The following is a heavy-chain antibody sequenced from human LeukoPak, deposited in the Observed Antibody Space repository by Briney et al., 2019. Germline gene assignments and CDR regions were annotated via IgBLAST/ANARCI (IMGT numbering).Heavy chain of an antibody. Sequence: SETLSLTCTVSGGSISSYYWSWIRQPPGKGLEWIGYIYYSGSTNHNPSLKSRVTISVDTSKNQFSLKLSSVTAADTAVYYCARVKYSVLDYWGQGTLVTVSS. J-gene: IGHJ4*02. CDR3: ARVKYSVLDY. CDR1: GGSISSYY. D-gene: IGHD5/OR15-5a*01. CDR2: IYYSGST. V-gene: IGHV4-59*01.